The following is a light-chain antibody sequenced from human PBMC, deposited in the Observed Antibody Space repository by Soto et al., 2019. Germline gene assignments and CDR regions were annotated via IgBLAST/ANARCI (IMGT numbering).Light chain of an antibody. V-gene: IGKV3-20*01. Sequence: EIVLTQSPGTLSLSPGERATLSCRASQSVSSSYLAWYQQRPGQAPRLLIYGASSRATGIPDRFSGSGSGTHFTLTISRLEPEDVAVYYCQQYGSSPPLTFGGGTKVEIK. CDR1: QSVSSSY. CDR3: QQYGSSPPLT. J-gene: IGKJ4*01. CDR2: GAS.